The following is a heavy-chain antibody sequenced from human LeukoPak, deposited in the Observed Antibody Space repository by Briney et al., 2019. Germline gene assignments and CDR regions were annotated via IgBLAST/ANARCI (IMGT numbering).Heavy chain of an antibody. CDR1: GFIFSSYA. Sequence: GGSLRLSCAASGFIFSSYAMSWVRQAPGKGLEWVSAISGSGGSTYYADSVKGRFTISRDNSKNTLYLQMNSLRAEDTAVYYCAKDVLYYYDSSGYSDYWGQGTLVTVSS. D-gene: IGHD3-22*01. J-gene: IGHJ4*02. V-gene: IGHV3-23*01. CDR3: AKDVLYYYDSSGYSDY. CDR2: ISGSGGST.